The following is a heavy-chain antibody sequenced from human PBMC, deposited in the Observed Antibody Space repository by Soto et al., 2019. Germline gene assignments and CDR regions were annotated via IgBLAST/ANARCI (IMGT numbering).Heavy chain of an antibody. CDR3: ARSDYGYHDS. V-gene: IGHV1-8*01. J-gene: IGHJ4*02. D-gene: IGHD4-17*01. CDR2: MNPNSGDT. CDR1: RYTFNNYD. Sequence: ASGKVSCKASRYTFNNYDINWVRQAAGQGLEWMAWMNPNSGDTGYARDFQGRVTLTRDTSITTAYMEVSNLTYEDTAVYYCARSDYGYHDSWGQGTLVTVSS.